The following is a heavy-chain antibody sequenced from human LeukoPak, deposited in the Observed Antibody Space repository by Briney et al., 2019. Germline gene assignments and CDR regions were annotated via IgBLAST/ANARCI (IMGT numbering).Heavy chain of an antibody. D-gene: IGHD2-2*02. V-gene: IGHV1-69*01. Sequence: SVKVSCKASGGTFSSYAISWVRQAPGQGLEWMGGIIPIFGTANYAQKFQGRVTITADESTSTAYMELSSLRSEDTAVYYCARVVVPAAIDYGMDVWGQGTTVTVSS. J-gene: IGHJ6*02. CDR1: GGTFSSYA. CDR2: IIPIFGTA. CDR3: ARVVVPAAIDYGMDV.